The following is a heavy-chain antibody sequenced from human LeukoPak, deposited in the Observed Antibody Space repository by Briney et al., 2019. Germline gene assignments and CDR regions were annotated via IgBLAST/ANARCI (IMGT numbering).Heavy chain of an antibody. CDR3: AQDRAWIEFYF. D-gene: IGHD5-12*01. J-gene: IGHJ4*02. CDR2: ISPGGETP. V-gene: IGHV3-23*01. CDR1: GFTFKNYG. Sequence: GGSLRLSCVASGFTFKNYGMNWVRQAPGKGLEWVSGISPGGETPYYADSVRGRFTISRDNSKNTMYLQMNSLRVEDTAVYYCAQDRAWIEFYFWGQGTLVTVSS.